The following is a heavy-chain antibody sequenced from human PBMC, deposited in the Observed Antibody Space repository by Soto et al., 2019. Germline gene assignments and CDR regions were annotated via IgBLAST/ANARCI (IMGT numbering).Heavy chain of an antibody. CDR3: ARDVYSGYESGWGFDY. D-gene: IGHD5-12*01. Sequence: GGSLRLSCAASGFTFSSYGMHWVRQAPGKGLEWVAVIWYDGSNKYYADSVKGRFTISRDNSKNTLYLQMNSLRAEDTAVYYCARDVYSGYESGWGFDYWGQGTLVTVSS. V-gene: IGHV3-33*01. CDR1: GFTFSSYG. J-gene: IGHJ4*02. CDR2: IWYDGSNK.